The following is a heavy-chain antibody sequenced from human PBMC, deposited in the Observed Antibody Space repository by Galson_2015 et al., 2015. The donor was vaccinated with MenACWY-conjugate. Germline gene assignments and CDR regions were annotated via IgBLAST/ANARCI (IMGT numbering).Heavy chain of an antibody. V-gene: IGHV3-21*01. CDR3: ARDGVDCSDGSSGGSCYNGFDP. Sequence: SLRLSCAASGFTLSYFTMIWVRQTPGRRPEWVAAISSSGSNIKYYTDSVKGRFIISRDDAKNSLYLQMNSLRAEDTAVYYCARDGVDCSDGSSGGSCYNGFDPWGQGTLVTVSS. J-gene: IGHJ5*02. CDR2: ISSSGSNI. D-gene: IGHD2-15*01. CDR1: GFTLSYFT.